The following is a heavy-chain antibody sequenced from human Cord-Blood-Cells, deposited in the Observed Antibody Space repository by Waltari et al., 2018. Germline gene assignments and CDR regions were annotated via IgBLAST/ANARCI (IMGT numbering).Heavy chain of an antibody. Sequence: EVQLVESGGGLVKPGRSLRLSCTASGFTFGDYAMSWFRQAPGKGLEWVGFIRSKAYGGTTEYAASVKGRFTISRDDSKSIAYLQMNSLKTEDTAVYYCIRPHIVVVPAAIDYWGQGTLVTVSS. CDR1: GFTFGDYA. V-gene: IGHV3-49*05. D-gene: IGHD2-2*01. CDR2: IRSKAYGGTT. J-gene: IGHJ4*02. CDR3: IRPHIVVVPAAIDY.